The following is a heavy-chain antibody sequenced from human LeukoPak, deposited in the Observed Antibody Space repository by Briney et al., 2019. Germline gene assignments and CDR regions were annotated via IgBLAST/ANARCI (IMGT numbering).Heavy chain of an antibody. CDR1: GYTLTELS. CDR2: FDPEEGET. CDR3: ATDLGMILVPDAFDM. Sequence: RASVKVSCKVSGYTLTELSMNWVRQAPGKGLEWMGGFDPEEGETIYAQKFQGRVTMTEDTSTDTAYMQLSSLRSEDTAVYYCATDLGMILVPDAFDMWGQGTMVTVSS. J-gene: IGHJ3*02. D-gene: IGHD3-22*01. V-gene: IGHV1-24*01.